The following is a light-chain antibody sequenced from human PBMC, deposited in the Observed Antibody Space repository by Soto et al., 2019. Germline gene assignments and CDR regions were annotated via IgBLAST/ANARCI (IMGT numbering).Light chain of an antibody. J-gene: IGLJ3*02. CDR1: SGHSSYI. CDR2: LEGSGSY. V-gene: IGLV4-60*02. CDR3: ETCDFNTRV. Sequence: QSVLPQSSSASASLGSSVKLTCTLSSGHSSYIIAWHQQQPGKAPRYLMKLEGSGSYNKGSGVPDRFPGSSSGADRYLTISNLQFEDEADYYCETCDFNTRVFGGGSKVTVL.